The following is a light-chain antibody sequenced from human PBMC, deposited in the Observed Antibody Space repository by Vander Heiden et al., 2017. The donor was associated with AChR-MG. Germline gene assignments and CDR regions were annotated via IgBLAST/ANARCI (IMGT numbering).Light chain of an antibody. J-gene: IGLJ1*01. CDR2: GNS. V-gene: IGLV1-40*01. CDR3: QSYDTSRDGV. CDR1: SSNIGAGYD. Sequence: SVLTPPPSVSGAPGQRVPISCTGSSSNIGAGYDVHWYQQLPGTAPKLLIYGNSNRPAGVPDRFSASKAGTSASLAITGLQAEDEADYYCQSYDTSRDGVFGTGTRVTVL.